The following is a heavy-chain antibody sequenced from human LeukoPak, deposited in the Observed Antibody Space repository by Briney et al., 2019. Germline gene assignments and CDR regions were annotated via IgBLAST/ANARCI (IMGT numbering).Heavy chain of an antibody. CDR3: ARGRPHGNDY. J-gene: IGHJ4*02. V-gene: IGHV3-74*01. CDR2: IASDGSST. CDR1: GFTFSSYW. D-gene: IGHD4-23*01. Sequence: GVLILSCAASGFTFSSYWMNWVRQAPGKGLVWVSRIASDGSSTTYADSVKGRFSISRDNAKNTLYLQMNSLRVEDTAVYYCARGRPHGNDYWGQGTLVTVSS.